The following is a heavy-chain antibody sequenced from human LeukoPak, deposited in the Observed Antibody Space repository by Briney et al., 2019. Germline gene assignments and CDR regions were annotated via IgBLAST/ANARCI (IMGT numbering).Heavy chain of an antibody. CDR1: GFTFSSYA. J-gene: IGHJ3*02. Sequence: GSLRLSCAASGFTFSSYAMHWVRQAPGKGLEWVAVISYDGSNKYYADSVKGRFTISRDNSKNTLYLQMNSLRAEDTAVYYCARDPNDIWGQGTMVTVSS. CDR2: ISYDGSNK. CDR3: ARDPNDI. V-gene: IGHV3-30*04.